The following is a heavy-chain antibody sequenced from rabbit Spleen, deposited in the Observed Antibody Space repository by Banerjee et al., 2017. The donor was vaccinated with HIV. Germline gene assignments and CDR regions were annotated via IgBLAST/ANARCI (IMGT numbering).Heavy chain of an antibody. Sequence: QSLEESGGGLVQPEGSLTLTCTASGFSFSSSYYMCWVRQAPGKGLEWIACIDSDSSGFTYFASWAKGRFTISRTSSTTVTLRMTSLTAADRATYFCARDLVGVIGWNFYLWGQGTLVTVS. CDR3: ARDLVGVIGWNFYL. D-gene: IGHD1-1*01. V-gene: IGHV1S40*01. CDR2: IDSDSSGFT. CDR1: GFSFSSSYY. J-gene: IGHJ4*01.